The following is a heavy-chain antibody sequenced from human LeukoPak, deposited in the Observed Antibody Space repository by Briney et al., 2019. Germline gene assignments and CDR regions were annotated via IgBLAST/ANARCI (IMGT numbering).Heavy chain of an antibody. V-gene: IGHV4-59*08. J-gene: IGHJ4*02. CDR2: IYYSGST. CDR3: ARHAPGYYDN. CDR1: GXSINNYY. Sequence: SETLSLTCTVSGXSINNYYWSWIRQPPGKGPEWIGYIYYSGSTSYNPSLKSRVTISVDTSKNQFSLKLSSVTDADTAVYYCARHAPGYYDNWGQGTLVTVSS.